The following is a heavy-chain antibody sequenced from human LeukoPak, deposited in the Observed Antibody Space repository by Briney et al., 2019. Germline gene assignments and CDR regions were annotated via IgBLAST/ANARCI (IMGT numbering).Heavy chain of an antibody. D-gene: IGHD3-22*01. J-gene: IGHJ3*02. CDR3: ARDRYYDSSGYYYGLAFDI. CDR1: GFTFSSYS. V-gene: IGHV3-21*04. CDR2: ISSSSSYI. Sequence: PGGSLRLSCAASGFTFSSYSMNWVRQAPGKGLEWVSSISSSSSYIYYADSVKGRFTISRDNAKNSLYLQMNSLRAEDTALYYCARDRYYDSSGYYYGLAFDIWGQGTMVTVSS.